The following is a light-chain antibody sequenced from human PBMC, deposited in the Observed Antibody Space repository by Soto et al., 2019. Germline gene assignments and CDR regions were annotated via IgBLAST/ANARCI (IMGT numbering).Light chain of an antibody. Sequence: IQMTQSPSTLSASVGDRVTITCRASQGISSYLAWYQKKPGKAPKLLMYAASTLQSGVPSRFSGSGSGTEFTLTISGLQSEDFATYYCQQSFSTPTFGQGTRLEIK. CDR3: QQSFSTPT. V-gene: IGKV1-39*01. CDR2: AAS. CDR1: QGISSY. J-gene: IGKJ5*01.